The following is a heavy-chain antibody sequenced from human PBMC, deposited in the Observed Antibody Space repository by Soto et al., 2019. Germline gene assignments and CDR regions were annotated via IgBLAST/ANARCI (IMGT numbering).Heavy chain of an antibody. Sequence: QVQLVESGGGLVKPGGSLRLSCAASGFTFSDHYMTWIRQAPGKGLEWVSYFSSSGTTIYYAESVRGRFTISRDNAKNSLYLQMNSLRVEDTAVYYCARVGDMAYKDWGQGTLVTVSS. CDR2: FSSSGTTI. CDR1: GFTFSDHY. D-gene: IGHD3-3*01. J-gene: IGHJ4*02. CDR3: ARVGDMAYKD. V-gene: IGHV3-11*01.